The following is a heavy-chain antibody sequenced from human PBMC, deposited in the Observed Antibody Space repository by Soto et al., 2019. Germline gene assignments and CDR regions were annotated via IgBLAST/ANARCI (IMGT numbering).Heavy chain of an antibody. CDR2: INHSGST. Sequence: SETLSLTCAVYGGSFSGYYWSWIRQPPGKGLEWIGEINHSGSTNYNPSLKSRVTISVDTSKNQFPLKLSSVTAADTAVYYCARGRLRLGELSGWFDPWGQGTLVTVSS. D-gene: IGHD3-16*02. J-gene: IGHJ5*02. V-gene: IGHV4-34*01. CDR3: ARGRLRLGELSGWFDP. CDR1: GGSFSGYY.